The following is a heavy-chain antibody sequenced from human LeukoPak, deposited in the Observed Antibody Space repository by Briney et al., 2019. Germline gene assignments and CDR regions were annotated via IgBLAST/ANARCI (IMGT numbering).Heavy chain of an antibody. V-gene: IGHV1-2*02. CDR1: GYTFTGYY. CDR3: ARDGGAAAARGMDV. J-gene: IGHJ6*04. CDR2: INPNSGGT. Sequence: ASVKVSCKASGYTFTGYYMHWVRQAPGQGLEWMGWINPNSGGTNYAQKFQGRVTMTRDTSISTAYMELSRLRSDDTAVYYCARDGGAAAARGMDVWGKGTTVTVSS. D-gene: IGHD6-13*01.